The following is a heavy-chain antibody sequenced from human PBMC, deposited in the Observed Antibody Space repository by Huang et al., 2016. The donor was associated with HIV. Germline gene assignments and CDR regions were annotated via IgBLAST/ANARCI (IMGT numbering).Heavy chain of an antibody. J-gene: IGHJ6*03. CDR1: GGSISSRSHH. CDR2: RYYIGSR. Sequence: QLQESGPGLVRPSDTLSLTCSVSGGSISSRSHHWGWFRQPPGRGLEWIGTRYYIGSRYYNPALESRLTMSIDTSKKQFSLKLNSVTTADTAVYFCARLGVSGFYYMDVWGKGTAVLVSS. CDR3: ARLGVSGFYYMDV. V-gene: IGHV4-39*01. D-gene: IGHD1-26*01.